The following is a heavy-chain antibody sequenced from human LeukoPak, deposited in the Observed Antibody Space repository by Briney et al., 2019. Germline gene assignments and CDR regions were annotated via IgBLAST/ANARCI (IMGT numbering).Heavy chain of an antibody. D-gene: IGHD1-14*01. CDR1: GFTFSSYG. J-gene: IGHJ4*02. CDR2: ISYDGSNK. CDR3: ATTGTDYYFDY. Sequence: PGGSLRLSCAASGFTFSSYGMHWVRQAPGKGLEWVAVISYDGSNKYYADSVKGRFTISRDNSKNTLYLQMDSLRAEDTAVYYCATTGTDYYFDYWGQGTLVTVSS. V-gene: IGHV3-30*03.